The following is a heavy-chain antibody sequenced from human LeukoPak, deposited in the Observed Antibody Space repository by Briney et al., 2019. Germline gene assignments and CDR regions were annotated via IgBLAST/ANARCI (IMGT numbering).Heavy chain of an antibody. CDR3: TRDSPGYGAYDFD. D-gene: IGHD5-12*01. J-gene: IGHJ4*02. CDR1: GFTFRRYW. CDR2: INEDESKD. Sequence: PGGSLRLSCAASGFTFRRYWMSWVRQAPGKGLDWVGNINEDESKDYYMDSVKGRFTISRDNAKNSLYLQMNGLRAEDTAVYYCTRDSPGYGAYDFDWGQGTLVTVSS. V-gene: IGHV3-7*04.